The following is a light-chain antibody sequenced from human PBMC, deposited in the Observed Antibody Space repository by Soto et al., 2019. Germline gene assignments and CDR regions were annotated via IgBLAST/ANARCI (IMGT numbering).Light chain of an antibody. J-gene: IGKJ2*01. CDR3: LLYDNCLSP. V-gene: IGKV3-20*01. CDR1: QSVTSTY. CDR2: GAS. Sequence: ESVLTQSPGTLSLSPGEGATFSCRASQSVTSTYLAWYQQKPGQAPRLLIYGASSRATGIPDRFSGSGSGTACTLTISRLEPEDFAVYYCLLYDNCLSPFGQRTKLEIK.